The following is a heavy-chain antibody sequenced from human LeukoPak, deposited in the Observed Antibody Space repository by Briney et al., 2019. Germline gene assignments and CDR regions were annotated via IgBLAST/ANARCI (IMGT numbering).Heavy chain of an antibody. CDR1: GYTFTGYY. Sequence: ASVNVSCKASGYTFTGYYMHWVRQAPGQGLEWMGWINPNSGGTNYAQKFQGWVTMTRDTSISTAYMELSRLRSDDTAVYYCARGGITGTTRGPTRLNDAFDIWGQGTMVTVSS. J-gene: IGHJ3*02. D-gene: IGHD1-20*01. CDR3: ARGGITGTTRGPTRLNDAFDI. V-gene: IGHV1-2*04. CDR2: INPNSGGT.